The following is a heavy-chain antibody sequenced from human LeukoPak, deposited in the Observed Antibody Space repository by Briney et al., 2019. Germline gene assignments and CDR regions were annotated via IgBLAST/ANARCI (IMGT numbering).Heavy chain of an antibody. V-gene: IGHV3-23*01. D-gene: IGHD3-10*01. CDR2: ISALFPNT. Sequence: GGSLRLSCAASGFTFDNYVRAWFRQAPGKGLEWVSTISALFPNTYSADSVNGRFTISRDNSNSTLYQQMNSMRAEDTAIYYCAKDLFSGSGRAGNLDVWSKGTTVTVSS. CDR1: GFTFDNYV. J-gene: IGHJ6*04. CDR3: AKDLFSGSGRAGNLDV.